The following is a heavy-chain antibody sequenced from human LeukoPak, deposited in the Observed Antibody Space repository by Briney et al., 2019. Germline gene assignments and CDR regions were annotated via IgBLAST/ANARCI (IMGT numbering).Heavy chain of an antibody. J-gene: IGHJ4*02. D-gene: IGHD2-2*01. V-gene: IGHV3-23*01. CDR3: AKVLQYHLPEPPFDN. Sequence: PGGSLRLSCAVSGFTFGRYAMSWVRQAPGKGLEWVSAISASGVGTYYADSVKGRFTISRDNSNNTLYLQMNSLRADDTAVYYCAKVLQYHLPEPPFDNWGQGTLVTVSS. CDR2: ISASGVGT. CDR1: GFTFGRYA.